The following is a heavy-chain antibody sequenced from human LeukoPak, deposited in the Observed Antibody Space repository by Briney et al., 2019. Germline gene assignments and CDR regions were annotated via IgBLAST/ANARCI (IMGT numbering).Heavy chain of an antibody. CDR3: ASSYQLLYEGDPDLTY. Sequence: KTGGSLRLSCAASGFTFSSYSMNWVRQAPGKGLEWVSSISSSSSYIYYADSVKGRFTISRDNAKNSLYLQMNSLRAEDTAVYYCASSYQLLYEGDPDLTYWGQGTLVTVSS. V-gene: IGHV3-21*04. J-gene: IGHJ4*02. CDR1: GFTFSSYS. CDR2: ISSSSSYI. D-gene: IGHD2-2*02.